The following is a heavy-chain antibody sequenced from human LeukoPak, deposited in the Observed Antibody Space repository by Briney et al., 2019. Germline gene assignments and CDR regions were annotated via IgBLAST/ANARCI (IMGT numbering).Heavy chain of an antibody. Sequence: TGGSLRLSCAASRFTFSSYWMTWVRQAPGKGLEWVANIKQDGGEKHYVDSVQGRFTISRDNAKNSLYLQMNSLRAEDTAVYYCARDMEQWLVQDWYFDLWGRGTLVTVSS. V-gene: IGHV3-7*05. CDR2: IKQDGGEK. D-gene: IGHD6-19*01. CDR3: ARDMEQWLVQDWYFDL. J-gene: IGHJ2*01. CDR1: RFTFSSYW.